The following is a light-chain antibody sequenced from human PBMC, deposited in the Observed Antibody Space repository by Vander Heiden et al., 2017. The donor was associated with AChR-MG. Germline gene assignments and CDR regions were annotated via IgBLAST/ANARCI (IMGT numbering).Light chain of an antibody. Sequence: EIVLTQSPATLSLSPGAGAPLSCRASPSLNSNLAWYQQKPGQAPRRLIYGASTRDTGVPARFSGSWSGTEFTLTISSLQAEDVGVYYCQQYNNWPPHTFGQGTKVEIK. CDR2: GAS. V-gene: IGKV3-15*01. CDR1: PSLNSN. CDR3: QQYNNWPPHT. J-gene: IGKJ2*01.